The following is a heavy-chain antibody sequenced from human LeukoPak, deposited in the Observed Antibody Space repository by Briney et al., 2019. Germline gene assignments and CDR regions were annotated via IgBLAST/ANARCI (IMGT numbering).Heavy chain of an antibody. D-gene: IGHD4-17*01. V-gene: IGHV3-11*06. CDR2: ISSSSSYT. J-gene: IGHJ4*02. CDR1: GFTFSDYY. Sequence: GGSLRLSCAASGFTFSDYYMSWIRQAPGKGLEWVSYISSSSSYTNYADSVEGRFTISRDNAKNSLYLQMNSLRAEDTAVYYCARDGDYGDYDFDYWGQGTLVTVSS. CDR3: ARDGDYGDYDFDY.